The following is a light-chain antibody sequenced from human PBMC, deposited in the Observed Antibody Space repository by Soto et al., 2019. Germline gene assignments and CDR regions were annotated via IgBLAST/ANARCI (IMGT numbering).Light chain of an antibody. CDR3: QTWGTGIHVV. Sequence: QPVLTQSPAASASLGASVKLTCTLRSGHSSYAIACHQQQPEKGPRYLMKLNSDGSHSKGDGIPDRFSGSSSGAERYLTISSLQSEDEADYYCQTWGTGIHVVFGGGTKLTVL. J-gene: IGLJ2*01. CDR1: SGHSSYA. CDR2: LNSDGSH. V-gene: IGLV4-69*01.